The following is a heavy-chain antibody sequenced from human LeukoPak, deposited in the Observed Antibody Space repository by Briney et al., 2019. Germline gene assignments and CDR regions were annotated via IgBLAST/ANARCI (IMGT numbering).Heavy chain of an antibody. Sequence: GGSLRLSCAASGFTFSSYAMSWVRQAPGKGLEWVPAISGSGGSTYYADSVKGRFTISRDNSKNTLYLQMNSLRAEDTAVYYCAKDPASSSWYQDNWFDPWGQGTLVTVSS. CDR1: GFTFSSYA. J-gene: IGHJ5*02. CDR2: ISGSGGST. CDR3: AKDPASSSWYQDNWFDP. V-gene: IGHV3-23*01. D-gene: IGHD6-13*01.